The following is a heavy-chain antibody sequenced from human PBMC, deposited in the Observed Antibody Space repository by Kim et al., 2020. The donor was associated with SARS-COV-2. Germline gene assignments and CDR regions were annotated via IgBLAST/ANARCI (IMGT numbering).Heavy chain of an antibody. V-gene: IGHV3-23*01. CDR1: GFTFSTYA. D-gene: IGHD3-3*01. CDR3: AKGFWSTGRHIFPADY. J-gene: IGHJ4*02. Sequence: GGSLRLSCAASGFTFSTYALSWVRQAPGKGLECVSGISGGGETINYADSVKGRFTISRDNSKNTLYLQMNGLRAEDTAVYYCAKGFWSTGRHIFPADYWGQGTLVTVSS. CDR2: ISGGGETI.